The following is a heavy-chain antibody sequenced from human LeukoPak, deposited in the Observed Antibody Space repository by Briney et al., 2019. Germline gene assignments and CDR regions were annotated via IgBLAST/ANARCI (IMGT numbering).Heavy chain of an antibody. Sequence: SETLSLTCTVAGRSISRYYWSSIRQPAGKGLEWIGRIYTSGSTNYNPSLKSRVTISVDKSKNQFSLKLSSVTAADTAVYYCARDGGYSSDAFDIWGQGTMVTVSS. V-gene: IGHV4-4*07. J-gene: IGHJ3*02. CDR2: IYTSGST. D-gene: IGHD2-21*02. CDR1: GRSISRYY. CDR3: ARDGGYSSDAFDI.